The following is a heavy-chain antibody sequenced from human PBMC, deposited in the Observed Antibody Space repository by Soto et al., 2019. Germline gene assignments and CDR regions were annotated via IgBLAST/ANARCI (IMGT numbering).Heavy chain of an antibody. CDR3: ARGTGEVDY. Sequence: PGGSLRLSCAASGFTFSDYYMSWIRQAPGKGLEWASYISSTGTNIYYAASVKGRFTISRDNAKNSLYLQMNSLRVEDTAVYYSARGTGEVDYWGQGTLVTVSS. J-gene: IGHJ4*02. D-gene: IGHD7-27*01. V-gene: IGHV3-11*01. CDR1: GFTFSDYY. CDR2: ISSTGTNI.